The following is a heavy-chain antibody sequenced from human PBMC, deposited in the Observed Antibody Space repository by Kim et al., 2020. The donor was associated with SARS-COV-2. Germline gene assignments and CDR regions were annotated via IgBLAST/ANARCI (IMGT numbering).Heavy chain of an antibody. CDR1: GGSISSGGYY. Sequence: SETLSLTCTVSGGSISSGGYYWSWIRQHPGKGLEWIGYIYYSGSTYYNPSLKSRVTISVDTSKNQFSLKLSSVTAADTAVYYCAMTTLVTPYYFDYWGQGTLVTVSS. CDR3: AMTTLVTPYYFDY. CDR2: IYYSGST. J-gene: IGHJ4*02. D-gene: IGHD4-17*01. V-gene: IGHV4-31*03.